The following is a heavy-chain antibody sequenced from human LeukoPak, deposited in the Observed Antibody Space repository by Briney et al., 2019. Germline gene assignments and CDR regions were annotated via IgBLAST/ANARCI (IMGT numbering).Heavy chain of an antibody. Sequence: SETLSLTCSVSGGSISSYYWSWIRQPAGKGLEWIGRIYTSGSTNYNPSLKSRVTMSVDTSKNQFSLKLSSVTAADTAVYYCARKPYEFWRNYYMDVWGKGTTVTVSS. CDR3: ARKPYEFWRNYYMDV. D-gene: IGHD3-3*01. CDR2: IYTSGST. V-gene: IGHV4-4*07. CDR1: GGSISSYY. J-gene: IGHJ6*03.